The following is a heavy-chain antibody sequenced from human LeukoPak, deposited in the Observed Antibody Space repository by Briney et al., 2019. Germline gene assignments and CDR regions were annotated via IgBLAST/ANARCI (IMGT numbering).Heavy chain of an antibody. CDR1: GFIFTNYA. V-gene: IGHV3-23*01. J-gene: IGHJ4*02. Sequence: GGSLRLSCAASGFIFTNYAMNWVRQPPGGGLQWVSGVSSTGDSTYYADSVKGRFTIARDNAENTLYLQMNSLRVEDTAVYYCVRAPRYCSGGSCYPDYWGQGTLVTVSS. CDR2: VSSTGDST. D-gene: IGHD2-15*01. CDR3: VRAPRYCSGGSCYPDY.